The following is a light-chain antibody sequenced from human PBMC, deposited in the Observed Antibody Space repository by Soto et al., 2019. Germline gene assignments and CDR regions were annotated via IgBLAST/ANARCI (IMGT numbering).Light chain of an antibody. J-gene: IGLJ2*01. V-gene: IGLV2-8*01. CDR2: EVN. CDR1: SSDVGGYNY. CDR3: NSYAGSNNVV. Sequence: QSALTQPPSASGSPGQSVTISCTGTSSDVGGYNYVSWYQLHPGKAPKLMIYEVNKRPSGVPDRFSGSKSGNTASLTVSGLQAEDEDDYYCNSYAGSNNVVFGGGTKLTVL.